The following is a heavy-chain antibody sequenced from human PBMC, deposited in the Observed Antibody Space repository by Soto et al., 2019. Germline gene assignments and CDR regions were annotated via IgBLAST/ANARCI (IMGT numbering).Heavy chain of an antibody. V-gene: IGHV3-23*01. J-gene: IGHJ4*01. D-gene: IGHD3-22*01. Sequence: GGSLRLSCAASGFTFSSYAMSWVRQAPGKGLEWVSDISGSGGSTYYADSVKGRFAISRDNSKNTLYLQMNSLRAEDTAVYYCENAPYSDSSGSPDYWGQGTMVTVSS. CDR1: GFTFSSYA. CDR2: ISGSGGST. CDR3: ENAPYSDSSGSPDY.